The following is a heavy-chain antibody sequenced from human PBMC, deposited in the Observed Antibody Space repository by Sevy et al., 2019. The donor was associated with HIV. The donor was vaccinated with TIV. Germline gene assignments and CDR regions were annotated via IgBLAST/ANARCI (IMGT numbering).Heavy chain of an antibody. CDR3: ARALAAAASY. CDR2: IKQDGSEK. V-gene: IGHV3-7*01. J-gene: IGHJ4*02. D-gene: IGHD6-25*01. CDR1: GFTFSSYW. Sequence: GGCLRLSCAASGFTFSSYWMNWVRQAPGKGLEWVANIKQDGSEKYYVDSVKGRFTISRDNAKNSMHLQMTSLRAEDTAVYYCARALAAAASYWGQGTPVSVSS.